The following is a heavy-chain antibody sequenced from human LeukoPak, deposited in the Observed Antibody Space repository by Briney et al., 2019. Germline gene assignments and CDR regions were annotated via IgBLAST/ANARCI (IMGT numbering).Heavy chain of an antibody. CDR2: INHSGST. CDR3: ARVGDDYVWGSYRSQDY. CDR1: GGSFSGYY. Sequence: SETLSLTCAVYGGSFSGYYWSWIRQPPGKGLEWIGEINHSGSTNYNPSLKSRVTISVDTSRNQFSLKLSSVTAADTAVYYCARVGDDYVWGSYRSQDYWGQGTLVTVSS. J-gene: IGHJ4*02. D-gene: IGHD3-16*02. V-gene: IGHV4-34*01.